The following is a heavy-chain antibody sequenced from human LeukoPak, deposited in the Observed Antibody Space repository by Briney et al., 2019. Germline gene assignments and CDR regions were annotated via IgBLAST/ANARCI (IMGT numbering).Heavy chain of an antibody. J-gene: IGHJ4*02. CDR2: INPRGGSP. CDR3: ARDGVAGTYYFDY. V-gene: IGHV1-46*01. CDR1: GHSLISYY. D-gene: IGHD6-19*01. Sequence: ASLKGSCKTSGHSLISYYIPWVQQAPGQGLKWIEIINPRGGSPSYPQTFQGRVTMTRDPSTSLAYMELSSLRSEDAAVYFCARDGVAGTYYFDYWGQGTLVTVSS.